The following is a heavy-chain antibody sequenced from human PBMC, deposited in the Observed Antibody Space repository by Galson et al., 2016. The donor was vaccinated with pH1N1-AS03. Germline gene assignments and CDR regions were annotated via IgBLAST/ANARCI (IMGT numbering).Heavy chain of an antibody. CDR1: GFTFDDYA. V-gene: IGHV3-9*01. J-gene: IGHJ4*02. CDR3: GKDLMEIPFGGVIVN. D-gene: IGHD3-16*02. CDR2: INWNIVTI. Sequence: SLRPSCAASGFTFDDYAMHWVRQAPGKGLEWVAGINWNIVTIAYAASVRGRFTISRDNAKNSLFLQMSSLRTEDTALYYCGKDLMEIPFGGVIVNWGQGTLVTVSS.